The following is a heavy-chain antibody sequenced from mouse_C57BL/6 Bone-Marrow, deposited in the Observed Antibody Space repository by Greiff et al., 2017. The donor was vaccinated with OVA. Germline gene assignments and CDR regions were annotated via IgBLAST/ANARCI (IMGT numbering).Heavy chain of an antibody. CDR1: GFTFSSYT. Sequence: EVQVVESGGGLVKPGGSLKLSCAASGFTFSSYTMSWVRQTPEKRLEWVATISGGGGNTYYPDSVKGRFTISRDNAKNTLYLQMSSLRSEDTALYYCARLSYYYGGDWGQGTLVTVSA. V-gene: IGHV5-9*01. J-gene: IGHJ3*01. CDR2: ISGGGGNT. CDR3: ARLSYYYGGD. D-gene: IGHD1-1*01.